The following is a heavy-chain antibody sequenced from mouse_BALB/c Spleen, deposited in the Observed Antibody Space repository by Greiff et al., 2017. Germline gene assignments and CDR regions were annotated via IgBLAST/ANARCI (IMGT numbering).Heavy chain of an antibody. CDR2: IDPANGNT. D-gene: IGHD1-1*01. CDR1: GFNIKDTY. CDR3: ARYYYGNAWFAY. J-gene: IGHJ3*01. V-gene: IGHV14-3*02. Sequence: EVQLQQSGAELVKPGASVKLSCTASGFNIKDTYMHWVKQRPEQGLEWIGRIDPANGNTKYDPKFQGKATITADTSSNTAYLQLSSLTSEDTAVYYCARYYYGNAWFAYWGQGTLVTVSA.